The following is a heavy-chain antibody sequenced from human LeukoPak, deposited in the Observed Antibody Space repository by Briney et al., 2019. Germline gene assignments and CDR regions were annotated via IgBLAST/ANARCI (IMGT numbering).Heavy chain of an antibody. D-gene: IGHD3-10*01. J-gene: IGHJ4*02. Sequence: ASVKVSCKASVYTFTIYGISWVRQAPGQGLEWMGWISAYNGNTNYAQKLQGRVTMTTDTSTSTAYMELRSLISDDTAVYYCARGPSTGYELLWFGELHFDYWGQGTLVTVSS. V-gene: IGHV1-18*01. CDR1: VYTFTIYG. CDR3: ARGPSTGYELLWFGELHFDY. CDR2: ISAYNGNT.